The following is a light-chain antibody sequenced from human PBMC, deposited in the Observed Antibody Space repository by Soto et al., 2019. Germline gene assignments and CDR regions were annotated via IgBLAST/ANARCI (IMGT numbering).Light chain of an antibody. CDR2: KAS. Sequence: DIQMTQSPSTLSAFVGDRVTITCRASQSINSWLARYQQKPGKAPNLLIYKASNLESGAPSRFSGSGSGTEFTLTISSLQPDDFATYYCQQYHRSPVTFGGGTKVEIK. V-gene: IGKV1-5*03. J-gene: IGKJ4*01. CDR3: QQYHRSPVT. CDR1: QSINSW.